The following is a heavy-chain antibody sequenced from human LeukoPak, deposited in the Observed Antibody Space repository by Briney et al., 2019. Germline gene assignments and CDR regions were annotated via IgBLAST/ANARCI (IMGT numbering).Heavy chain of an antibody. CDR3: ARDSPYYYGMDV. CDR2: IKQDGSEK. Sequence: GGSLRLSCSASGFTFSSYAMHWVRQAPGKGLEWVANIKQDGSEKYYVDSVKGRFTISRDNAKNSLFLQMNSLRAEDTAVYYCARDSPYYYGMDVWGQGTTVTVSS. V-gene: IGHV3-7*01. J-gene: IGHJ6*02. CDR1: GFTFSSYA.